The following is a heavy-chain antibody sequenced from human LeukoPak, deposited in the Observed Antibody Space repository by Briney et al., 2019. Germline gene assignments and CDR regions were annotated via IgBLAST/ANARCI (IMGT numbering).Heavy chain of an antibody. Sequence: SETLSLTCTVSGDSISSYYWSWIRLAPGKGLEWIGEINHSGSTNYNPSLKSRVTISVDTSKNQFSLKLSSVTAADTAVYYCARRFGITMVRGVIYYYYYMDVWGKGTTVTISS. CDR2: INHSGST. CDR1: GDSISSYY. D-gene: IGHD3-10*01. J-gene: IGHJ6*03. CDR3: ARRFGITMVRGVIYYYYYMDV. V-gene: IGHV4-34*01.